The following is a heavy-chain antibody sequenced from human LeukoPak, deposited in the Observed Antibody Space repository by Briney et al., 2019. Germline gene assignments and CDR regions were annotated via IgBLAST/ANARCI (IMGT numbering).Heavy chain of an antibody. CDR3: ARGALGYCSTTNCRPFNFDY. D-gene: IGHD2-2*01. J-gene: IGHJ4*02. V-gene: IGHV3-23*01. CDR2: ISGSGGTT. CDR1: GFTFDDYA. Sequence: GGSLRLSCAASGFTFDDYAMHWVRQAPGKGLEWVSGISGSGGTTYYADSVKGRFTISRDNPKNTLYLQMNSLRVEDTAVFYCARGALGYCSTTNCRPFNFDYWGQGTLVTVSS.